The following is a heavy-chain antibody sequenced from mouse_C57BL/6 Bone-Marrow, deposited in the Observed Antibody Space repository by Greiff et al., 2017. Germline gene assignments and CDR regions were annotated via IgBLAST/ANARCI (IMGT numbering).Heavy chain of an antibody. D-gene: IGHD2-1*01. CDR2: IDPETGGT. CDR3: TRDGNWYFDV. CDR1: GYTFTDYE. V-gene: IGHV1-15*01. Sequence: VQLQQPGAELVRPGASVTLSCKASGYTFTDYEMHWVKQTPVHGLEWIGAIDPETGGTAYNQKFKGKAILTVDKSSSTAYMELRSLTSEDSAVYYCTRDGNWYFDVWGTGTTVTVSA. J-gene: IGHJ1*03.